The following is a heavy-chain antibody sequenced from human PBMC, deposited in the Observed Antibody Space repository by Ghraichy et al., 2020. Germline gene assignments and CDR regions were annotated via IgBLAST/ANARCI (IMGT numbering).Heavy chain of an antibody. V-gene: IGHV3-21*01. CDR1: GFTFSTYN. Sequence: GGSLRLSCAASGFTFSTYNMNWVRQAPGKGLEWVSSISSSGSYIYYADSLKGRFTISRDNAKNSLYLQMNSLRAEDTAVYYCARAKIVAPGHEVFDYWGQGTPVSVSS. CDR3: ARAKIVAPGHEVFDY. J-gene: IGHJ4*02. CDR2: ISSSGSYI. D-gene: IGHD3-22*01.